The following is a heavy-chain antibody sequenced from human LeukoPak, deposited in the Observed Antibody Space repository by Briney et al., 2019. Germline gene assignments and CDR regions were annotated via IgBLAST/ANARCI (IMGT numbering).Heavy chain of an antibody. V-gene: IGHV1-3*01. CDR1: GYTFTSYG. CDR2: INAGNGNT. CDR3: ARDWVGATTADY. D-gene: IGHD1-26*01. J-gene: IGHJ4*02. Sequence: ASVKVSCKASGYTFTSYGMHWVGQAPGQRLEWMGWINAGNGNTKYSQKFQGRVTITRDTSASTAYMELSSLTSEDTAVYYCARDWVGATTADYWGQGTLVTVSS.